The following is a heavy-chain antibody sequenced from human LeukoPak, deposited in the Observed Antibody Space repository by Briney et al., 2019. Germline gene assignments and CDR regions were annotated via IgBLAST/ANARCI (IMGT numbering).Heavy chain of an antibody. V-gene: IGHV4-34*01. Sequence: SETLSLTCAVYGGSFSGYYWSWIRQPPGKGLEWIGEINHSGSTNYNPSLKSRVTISADTSKNQFSLKLSSVTAADTAVYYCARGGTMVRGVIYNWFDPWGQGTLVTVSS. CDR3: ARGGTMVRGVIYNWFDP. CDR1: GGSFSGYY. D-gene: IGHD3-10*01. CDR2: INHSGST. J-gene: IGHJ5*02.